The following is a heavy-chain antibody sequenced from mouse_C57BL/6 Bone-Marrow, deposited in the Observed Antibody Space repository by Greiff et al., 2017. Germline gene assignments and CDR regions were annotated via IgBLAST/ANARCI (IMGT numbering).Heavy chain of an antibody. Sequence: MQLQQPGTQLVKPGASVKLSCKASGYTFTSYWMHWVKQRPGQGLEWIGMIHRNSGSTIYNANFKSKDTLTVYKSSSTAYMQLSTLTSEDSEVYYCARWLITTVVDYWGQGTTLTVSS. CDR2: IHRNSGST. J-gene: IGHJ2*01. D-gene: IGHD1-1*01. V-gene: IGHV1-64*01. CDR1: GYTFTSYW. CDR3: ARWLITTVVDY.